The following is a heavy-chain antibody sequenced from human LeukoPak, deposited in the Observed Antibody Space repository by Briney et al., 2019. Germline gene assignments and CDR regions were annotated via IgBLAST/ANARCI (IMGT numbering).Heavy chain of an antibody. Sequence: PGGSLRLSCTASGFSFSGHWMHWARQLPGKGLVWVSRISPTGSTTSYADCVKGRFTVSRGNAKNTLYLQVNNLRAEDTAVYYCARGPNSNWSGLDFWGQGTLLTVSS. D-gene: IGHD6-6*01. CDR3: ARGPNSNWSGLDF. V-gene: IGHV3-74*01. CDR2: ISPTGSTT. CDR1: GFSFSGHW. J-gene: IGHJ4*02.